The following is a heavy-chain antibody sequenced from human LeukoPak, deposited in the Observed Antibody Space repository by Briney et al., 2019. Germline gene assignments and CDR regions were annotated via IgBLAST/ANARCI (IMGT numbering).Heavy chain of an antibody. CDR2: IWYDGSNK. V-gene: IGHV3-33*01. D-gene: IGHD5-24*01. CDR3: AGTGRDFDY. Sequence: TGRSLRLSCAASGFTFSSYGMHWVRQAPGKGLEWVAVIWYDGSNKYYADSVKGRFTISRDNSKNTLYLQMNSLRAEDTAVYYCAGTGRDFDYWGQGTLVTVSS. J-gene: IGHJ4*02. CDR1: GFTFSSYG.